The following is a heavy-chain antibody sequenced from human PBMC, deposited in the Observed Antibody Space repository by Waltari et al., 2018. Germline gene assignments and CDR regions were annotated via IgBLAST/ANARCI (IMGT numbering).Heavy chain of an antibody. D-gene: IGHD3-10*01. Sequence: QVQLHESGPGLVKPSQTLSLTCTVSGASISSGDYYWGWIRQPPGRGLEWIGYIFYSGTTSYNPSLKSRLDISIDTSKNQFSLNVSSVTAADTAVYYCARDFGATDAFEIWGQGTMVTVSS. CDR3: ARDFGATDAFEI. J-gene: IGHJ3*02. CDR1: GASISSGDYY. CDR2: IFYSGTT. V-gene: IGHV4-30-4*08.